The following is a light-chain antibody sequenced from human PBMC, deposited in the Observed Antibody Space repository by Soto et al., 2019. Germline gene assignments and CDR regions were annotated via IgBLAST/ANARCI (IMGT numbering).Light chain of an antibody. Sequence: ENELTQSPCTLSLSPGERATLSCRASQSVNGRYLAWYQQTPGQAPRLLVYATSGRAAGNPSSFSGRGSGTDFTLTISRLEPEDFAEYYCQQYGTTHMTFGEGNKVEIK. J-gene: IGKJ4*02. V-gene: IGKV3-20*01. CDR3: QQYGTTHMT. CDR2: ATS. CDR1: QSVNGRY.